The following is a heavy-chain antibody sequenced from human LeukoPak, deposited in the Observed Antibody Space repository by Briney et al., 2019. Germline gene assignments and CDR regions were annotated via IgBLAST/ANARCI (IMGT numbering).Heavy chain of an antibody. CDR2: IKEDGGLE. J-gene: IGHJ3*02. CDR3: ARIAVATGGAFDI. V-gene: IGHV3-7*01. CDR1: GFTLSDYW. Sequence: PGGSLRLSCAASGFTLSDYWMTWVRQAPGKGLEWVANIKEDGGLENYVDSVKGRFTISRDNAKNSLYLQMNSLRAEDTAVYYCARIAVATGGAFDIWGQGTMVTVSS. D-gene: IGHD6-19*01.